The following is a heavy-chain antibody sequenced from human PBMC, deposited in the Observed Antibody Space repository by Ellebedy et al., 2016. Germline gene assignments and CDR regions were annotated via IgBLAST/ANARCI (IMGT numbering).Heavy chain of an antibody. Sequence: ASVKVSCKASGYTFTSYYMHWVRQAPGQGLEWMGRINPNSGGTNYAQKFQGRVTITADESTSTAYMELSSLRSEDTAVYYCAREVYYYDSSGGPLRYYYYGMDVWGQGTTVTVSS. J-gene: IGHJ6*02. D-gene: IGHD3-22*01. CDR2: INPNSGGT. V-gene: IGHV1-2*06. CDR3: AREVYYYDSSGGPLRYYYYGMDV. CDR1: GYTFTSYY.